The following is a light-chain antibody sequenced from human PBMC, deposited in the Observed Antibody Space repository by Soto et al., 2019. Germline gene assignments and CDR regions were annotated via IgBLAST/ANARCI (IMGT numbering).Light chain of an antibody. J-gene: IGLJ2*01. V-gene: IGLV1-44*01. Sequence: QSVLTQPPSASGTPGQRVTISCSGSSSKIGSNTVTWFQHLPATAPKLLIYSNTQRPSGVPDRFSGSKSGTSASLAIGGLQSEDEADYYCAAWDDSLNGVAFGGGTQLTVL. CDR1: SSKIGSNT. CDR2: SNT. CDR3: AAWDDSLNGVA.